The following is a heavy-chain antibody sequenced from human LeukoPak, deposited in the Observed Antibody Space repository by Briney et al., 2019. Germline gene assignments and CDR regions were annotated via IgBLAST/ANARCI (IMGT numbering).Heavy chain of an antibody. CDR3: VKDIWPTGETTAIGPFDS. CDR2: ISARSGRI. J-gene: IGHJ5*01. V-gene: IGHV3-21*01. CDR1: GFTLSSYS. D-gene: IGHD3-16*01. Sequence: KPGGSLRLSCAASGFTLSSYSMNWVRQAPGKGLEWVSSISARSGRISYAESVKGRFSIWRDNAKESLYLQMNSLGVEDTATYFCVKDIWPTGETTAIGPFDSWGQGILVTVSS.